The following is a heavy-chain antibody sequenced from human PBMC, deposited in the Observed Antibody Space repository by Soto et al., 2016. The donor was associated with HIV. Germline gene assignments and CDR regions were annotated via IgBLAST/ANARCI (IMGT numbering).Heavy chain of an antibody. CDR2: INPHSGVT. V-gene: IGHV1-2*02. CDR1: GYTFTAYY. J-gene: IGHJ4*02. D-gene: IGHD3-10*01. Sequence: QVQLVQSGAEVKKPGASVKVSCKASGYTFTAYYMQWVRQAPGQGLEWMGWINPHSGVTNYAQNFQGRVTVTRDTSISTAYMELSSLTSDDTAVYYCAKSGGILFGEDWGQGTLVTVSS. CDR3: AKSGGILFGED.